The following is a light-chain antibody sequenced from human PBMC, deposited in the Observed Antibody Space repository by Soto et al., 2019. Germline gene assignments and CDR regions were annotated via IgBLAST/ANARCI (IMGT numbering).Light chain of an antibody. CDR3: QQLDIYPVT. CDR1: QDNNSY. J-gene: IGKJ5*01. V-gene: IGKV1-9*01. Sequence: IQLTQFPSSLYATVGDRVTITCRASQDNNSYLAWYQQKPGKAPKLLIYAASTLQSGVPSRFSGSGSGTDFTLTISSLQPEDFATYYCQQLDIYPVTFGQGTRLEIK. CDR2: AAS.